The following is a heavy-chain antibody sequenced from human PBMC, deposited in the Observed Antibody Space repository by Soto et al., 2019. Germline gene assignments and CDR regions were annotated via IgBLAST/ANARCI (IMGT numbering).Heavy chain of an antibody. CDR2: IYHSGST. D-gene: IGHD4-17*01. CDR1: GGSISSGGYS. Sequence: QLQLQESGSGLVKPSQTLSLTCAVSGGSISSGGYSWSWIRQPPGKGLEWIGYIYHSGSTYYNPSLKSRVTISVDRSKNQFSLKLSSVTAADTAVYYCARAYGDYANYYYYYGMDVWGQGTTVTVSS. V-gene: IGHV4-30-2*01. CDR3: ARAYGDYANYYYYYGMDV. J-gene: IGHJ6*02.